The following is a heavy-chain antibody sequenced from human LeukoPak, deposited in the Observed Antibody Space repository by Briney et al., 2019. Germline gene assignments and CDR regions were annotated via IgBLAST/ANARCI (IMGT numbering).Heavy chain of an antibody. Sequence: GESLKISCQGSGYRFTSYWIGWVRQMPGRGLEWMGIIYPGDSNIRYSPSFQGQVTISADKSISTAYLQWSGLKASDTAMYYCARQPHYHDSSDYGAFPIWGQGTMVTVPS. J-gene: IGHJ3*02. CDR1: GYRFTSYW. CDR2: IYPGDSNI. V-gene: IGHV5-51*01. CDR3: ARQPHYHDSSDYGAFPI. D-gene: IGHD3-22*01.